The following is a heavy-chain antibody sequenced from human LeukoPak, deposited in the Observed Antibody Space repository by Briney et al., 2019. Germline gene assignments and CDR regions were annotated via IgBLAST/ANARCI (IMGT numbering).Heavy chain of an antibody. CDR3: ARSPPAATFFDY. D-gene: IGHD2-15*01. V-gene: IGHV4-4*02. J-gene: IGHJ4*02. CDR2: IFHSGST. CDR1: GGSISSSNW. Sequence: SETLSLTCAVSGGSISSSNWWSWVRQPPGKGLEWIGEIFHSGSTNYNPSLKSRVTISVDKSKNQFSLKLSSVTAADTAVYYCARSPPAATFFDYWGQGTLVTVSS.